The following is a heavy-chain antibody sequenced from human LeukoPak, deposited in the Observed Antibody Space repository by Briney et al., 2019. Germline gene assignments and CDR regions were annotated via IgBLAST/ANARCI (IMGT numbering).Heavy chain of an antibody. D-gene: IGHD6-13*01. V-gene: IGHV4-34*01. CDR3: ARVKFPGYSSSSGRGAFDI. CDR2: INHSGST. CDR1: GGSFSGYY. J-gene: IGHJ3*02. Sequence: SETLSLTCAVYGGSFSGYYWSWIRQPPGKGLEWIGEINHSGSTNYNPSLKSRVTISVDTSKNQFSLKLSSVTAADTAVYYCARVKFPGYSSSSGRGAFDIWGQGTMVTVSS.